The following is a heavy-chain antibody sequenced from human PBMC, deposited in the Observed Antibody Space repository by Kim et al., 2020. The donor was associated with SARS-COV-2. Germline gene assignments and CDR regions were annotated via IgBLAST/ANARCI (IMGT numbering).Heavy chain of an antibody. Sequence: GGSLRLSCAASGFTFSSYAMHWVRQAPGKGLEWVAVISYDGSNKYYADSVKGRFTISRDNSKNTLYLQMNSLRTEDTAVYYCARGRYYCDSSGYHPPAEYYFDYWGQGTLVTVSS. J-gene: IGHJ4*02. CDR3: ARGRYYCDSSGYHPPAEYYFDY. V-gene: IGHV3-30-3*01. CDR1: GFTFSSYA. D-gene: IGHD3-22*01. CDR2: ISYDGSNK.